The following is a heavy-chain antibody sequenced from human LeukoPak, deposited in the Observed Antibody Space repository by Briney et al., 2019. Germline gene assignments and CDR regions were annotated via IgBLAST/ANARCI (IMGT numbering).Heavy chain of an antibody. J-gene: IGHJ3*01. V-gene: IGHV3-53*01. D-gene: IGHD6-13*01. CDR3: AKDRRYSNDAFDV. CDR1: GFTVSSNY. CDR2: IYSGGST. Sequence: GGSLRLSCAASGFTVSSNYMSWVRQAPGKGLEWVSVIYSGGSTYYADSVKGRFTISRDNSKNTLYLQMNSLRAEDTAVYYCAKDRRYSNDAFDVWGQGTMVTVSS.